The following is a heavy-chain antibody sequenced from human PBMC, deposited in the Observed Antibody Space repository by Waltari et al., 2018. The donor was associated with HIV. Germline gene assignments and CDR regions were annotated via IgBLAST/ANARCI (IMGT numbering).Heavy chain of an antibody. CDR1: SYSISSAYS. CDR3: ARGDIVATGGFDF. Sequence: QVQLQESGPGLVKPSETLSLTCAVSSYSISSAYSWGWIRQSPGKGLEWIGSISHRGSTYYNPSLKSRVTISVDTSKNQVSLKLSSVTAADTAVYYCARGDIVATGGFDFWGQGTLVTVSS. CDR2: ISHRGST. D-gene: IGHD5-12*01. V-gene: IGHV4-38-2*01. J-gene: IGHJ4*02.